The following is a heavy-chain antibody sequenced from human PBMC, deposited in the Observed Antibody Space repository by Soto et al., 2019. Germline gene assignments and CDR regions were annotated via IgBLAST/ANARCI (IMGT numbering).Heavy chain of an antibody. D-gene: IGHD3-10*01. CDR3: ARGAVRGVIKGWFDP. Sequence: QVQLQESGPGLVKPSQTLSLTCTVSGGSISSGGYYWSWIRQHPGKGLEWIGYIYYSGSTYYNPSLKSRVTIAVDTSKNQFSLKLSSVTAADTAVYYCARGAVRGVIKGWFDPWGQGTLVPVSS. J-gene: IGHJ5*02. V-gene: IGHV4-31*03. CDR1: GGSISSGGYY. CDR2: IYYSGST.